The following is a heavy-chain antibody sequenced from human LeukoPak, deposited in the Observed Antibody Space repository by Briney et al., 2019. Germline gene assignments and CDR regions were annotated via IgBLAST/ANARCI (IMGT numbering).Heavy chain of an antibody. V-gene: IGHV4-4*07. D-gene: IGHD5-18*01. J-gene: IGHJ4*02. CDR1: GGSISGFY. CDR2: IYTSGST. CDR3: ARVKLSHRYSYGYNPYYFDY. Sequence: KPSGTLSLSCTVSGGSISGFYWSWIRQPAGKGLEYIGRIYTSGSTNYNPSLKSRVTMSLDTSKNQFSLKLSSVTAADTAVYCCARVKLSHRYSYGYNPYYFDYWGQGTLVTVSS.